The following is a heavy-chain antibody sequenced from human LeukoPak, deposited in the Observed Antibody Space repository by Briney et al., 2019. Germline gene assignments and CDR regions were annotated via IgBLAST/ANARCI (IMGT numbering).Heavy chain of an antibody. Sequence: KPSETLSLTCTVSGGSISSSSYYWGWIRQPPGKGLEWIGSIYYSGSTYYNPSLKSRVTISVDTSKNQFSLKLSSVTAADTAVYYCARLKTEQLVPLTENWFDPWGQGTLVTVSS. CDR3: ARLKTEQLVPLTENWFDP. CDR2: IYYSGST. V-gene: IGHV4-39*01. J-gene: IGHJ5*02. D-gene: IGHD6-6*01. CDR1: GGSISSSSYY.